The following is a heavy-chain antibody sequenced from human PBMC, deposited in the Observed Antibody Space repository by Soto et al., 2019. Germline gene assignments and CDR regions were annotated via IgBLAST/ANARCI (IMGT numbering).Heavy chain of an antibody. V-gene: IGHV4-31*03. D-gene: IGHD3-3*01. Sequence: QVQLQESGPGLVKPSQTLSLTCTVSGGFINSGNYYWSWIRQHPGKGLEWIGYIHYSGSIYYNPSLKSRLTISVDSSRNQFSLSLSSVTAADTAVYYCARGITVFGVVYFDYWGQGALVTVSS. CDR3: ARGITVFGVVYFDY. J-gene: IGHJ4*02. CDR1: GGFINSGNYY. CDR2: IHYSGSI.